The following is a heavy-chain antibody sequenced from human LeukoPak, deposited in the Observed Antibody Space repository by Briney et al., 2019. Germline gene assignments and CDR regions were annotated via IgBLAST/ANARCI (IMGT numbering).Heavy chain of an antibody. V-gene: IGHV4-39*01. J-gene: IGHJ1*01. D-gene: IGHD3-22*01. CDR1: GDYISSSSYY. CDR3: ARRRYYDSTGYFE. CDR2: IYHSGRT. Sequence: SETLSLTCAVSGDYISSSSYYWGWIRQSPGTGLEWIGDIYHSGRTYYNPSLKSRVAISIETSKNQFSLRLRSMTAADTAVFYCARRRYYDSTGYFEWGRGTLVTVSS.